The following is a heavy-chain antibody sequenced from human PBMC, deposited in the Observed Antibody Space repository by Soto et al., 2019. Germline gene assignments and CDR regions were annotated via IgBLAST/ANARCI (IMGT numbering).Heavy chain of an antibody. D-gene: IGHD3-10*01. Sequence: GESLKISFKGSGYSFTSYWISWVRQMPGKGLEWMGRIDPSDSYTNYSPSFQGDVTISADKSISTAYLQWSSLKASDTTMYYCARHYMGMDVWGQGTTVTVCS. CDR1: GYSFTSYW. J-gene: IGHJ6*02. V-gene: IGHV5-10-1*01. CDR2: IDPSDSYT. CDR3: ARHYMGMDV.